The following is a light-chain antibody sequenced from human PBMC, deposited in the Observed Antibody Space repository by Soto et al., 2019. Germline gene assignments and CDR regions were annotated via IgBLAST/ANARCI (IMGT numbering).Light chain of an antibody. CDR2: AAS. Sequence: AIRMTQSPSSFSASTGDRVTITCRASQGISSYLAWYQQKPGKAPKLLIYAASTLQSGVPSRFSGSGFGTDFTLTISCLQSEDFATYYCQQYYSYPLWTFGQGTKGDIK. V-gene: IGKV1-8*01. CDR1: QGISSY. J-gene: IGKJ1*01. CDR3: QQYYSYPLWT.